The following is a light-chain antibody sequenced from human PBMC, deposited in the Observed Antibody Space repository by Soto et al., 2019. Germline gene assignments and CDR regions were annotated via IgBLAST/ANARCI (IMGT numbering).Light chain of an antibody. CDR1: QGISNY. CDR3: QKYNSAPLFA. V-gene: IGKV1-27*01. J-gene: IGKJ3*01. CDR2: AAS. Sequence: DIQMTQSPSSLSASVGDRVTITCRASQGISNYLAWYQQRPGKVPKLLIYAASTLLSGVPSRFSGSGSGTDFTLTISSLQPEDVATYYCQKYNSAPLFAFGPGTKVDIK.